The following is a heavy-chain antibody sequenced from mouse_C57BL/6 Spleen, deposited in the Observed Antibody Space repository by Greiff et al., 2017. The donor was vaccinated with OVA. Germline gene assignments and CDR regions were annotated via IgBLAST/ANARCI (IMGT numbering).Heavy chain of an antibody. CDR1: GYTFTSYW. Sequence: QVQLQQPGAELVMPGASVKLSCKASGYTFTSYWMHWVKQRPGQGLEWIGEIDPSDSYTNYNQKFKGKSTLTVDKSSSTAYMQLSSLTSEDSAVYYCARYTLDYGSSYDYWGKGTTLTVSS. CDR3: ARYTLDYGSSYDY. D-gene: IGHD1-1*01. CDR2: IDPSDSYT. V-gene: IGHV1-69*01. J-gene: IGHJ2*01.